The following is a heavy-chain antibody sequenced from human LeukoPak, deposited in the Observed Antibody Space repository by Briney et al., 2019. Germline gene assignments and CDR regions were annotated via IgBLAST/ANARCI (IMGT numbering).Heavy chain of an antibody. J-gene: IGHJ6*02. D-gene: IGHD5-18*01. Sequence: ASVKVSCKGSGYTFTSYGISWVRQAPGQGLEWMGWISAYNGNRNYAQKHQGRVTMTTDTSTSTAYMELRSLRSDDTAVYYCARERDTAMVFYYYGMDVWGQGTTVTVSS. V-gene: IGHV1-18*01. CDR3: ARERDTAMVFYYYGMDV. CDR2: ISAYNGNR. CDR1: GYTFTSYG.